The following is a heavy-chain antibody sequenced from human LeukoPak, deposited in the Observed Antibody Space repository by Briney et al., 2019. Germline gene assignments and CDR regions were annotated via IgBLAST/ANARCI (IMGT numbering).Heavy chain of an antibody. Sequence: GGSLRLSCAASGFTVSSNYMSWVRQAPGKGLEWVSVIYSGGSTYYADSVKGRFTVSRDNSKNTLYLQMNSLRAEDTAVYYCARHRDTAMENFDYWGQGTLVTVSS. J-gene: IGHJ4*02. CDR1: GFTVSSNY. D-gene: IGHD5-18*01. CDR2: IYSGGST. CDR3: ARHRDTAMENFDY. V-gene: IGHV3-53*01.